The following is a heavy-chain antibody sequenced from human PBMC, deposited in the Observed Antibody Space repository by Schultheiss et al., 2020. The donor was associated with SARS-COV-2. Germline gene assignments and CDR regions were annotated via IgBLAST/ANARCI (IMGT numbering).Heavy chain of an antibody. CDR1: GFTFSSYW. D-gene: IGHD3-3*01. CDR2: ISFDGNNM. CDR3: ARDALPYYDFWSGYQRLGWFDP. Sequence: GESLKISCAASGFTFSSYWMSWVRQAPGKGLEWVAVISFDGNNMFYADSVKDRFIVSRDNAKNSLYLQMNSLRDEDTAVYYCARDALPYYDFWSGYQRLGWFDPWGQGTLVTVSS. V-gene: IGHV3-30-3*01. J-gene: IGHJ5*02.